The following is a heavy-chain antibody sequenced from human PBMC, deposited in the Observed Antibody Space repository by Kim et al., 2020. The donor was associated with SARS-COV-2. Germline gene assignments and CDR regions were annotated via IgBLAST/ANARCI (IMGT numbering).Heavy chain of an antibody. D-gene: IGHD3-9*01. CDR2: INAGNGNT. Sequence: ASVKVSCKASGYTFTSYAMHWVRQAPGQRLEWMGWINAGNGNTKYSQKFQGRVTITRDTSASTAYMELSSLRSEDTAVYYCARGIDILTGYYLYYYYGMDVWGQGTTVTVSS. J-gene: IGHJ6*02. V-gene: IGHV1-3*01. CDR3: ARGIDILTGYYLYYYYGMDV. CDR1: GYTFTSYA.